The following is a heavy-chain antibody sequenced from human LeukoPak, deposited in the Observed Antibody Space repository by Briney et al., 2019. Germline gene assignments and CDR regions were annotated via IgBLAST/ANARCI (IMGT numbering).Heavy chain of an antibody. CDR1: GFTFSSYW. Sequence: GGSLRLSCAASGFTFSSYWMHWVRRAPGKGLVWVSRINSDGSSTSYADSVKGRFTISRDNAKNTLYLQMNSLRAEDTAVYYCARLATKSYYDILTGYYYFDYWGQGTLVTVSS. CDR2: INSDGSST. D-gene: IGHD3-9*01. CDR3: ARLATKSYYDILTGYYYFDY. J-gene: IGHJ4*02. V-gene: IGHV3-74*01.